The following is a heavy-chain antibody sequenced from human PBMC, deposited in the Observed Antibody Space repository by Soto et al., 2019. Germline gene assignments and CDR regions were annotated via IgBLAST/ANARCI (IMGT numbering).Heavy chain of an antibody. J-gene: IGHJ4*02. D-gene: IGHD6-19*01. Sequence: PSETLSLTCAVYGGSFSGYYWSWIRQPPGKGLEWIGEINHSGSTNYNPSLKSRVTISVDTSKNQFSLKLSSVTAADTAVYYCARGSIAVAGQLHYFDYWGQGTLVTVSS. CDR2: INHSGST. CDR3: ARGSIAVAGQLHYFDY. V-gene: IGHV4-34*01. CDR1: GGSFSGYY.